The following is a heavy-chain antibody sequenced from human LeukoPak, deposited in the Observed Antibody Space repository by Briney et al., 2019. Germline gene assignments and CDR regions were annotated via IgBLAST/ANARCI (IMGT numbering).Heavy chain of an antibody. CDR1: GFTFGHYA. J-gene: IGHJ4*02. CDR2: IWNDGSDK. Sequence: GGSLRLSCATSGFTFGHYAMHWVRQAPGKGLEWVAVIWNDGSDKYYGDSVKGRFTISRDNSEKTVYLQMNTLRVEDTAVYYCAKDAERGFDFSNSLESWGQGTLVTVSS. V-gene: IGHV3-30*07. CDR3: AKDAERGFDFSNSLES. D-gene: IGHD4-11*01.